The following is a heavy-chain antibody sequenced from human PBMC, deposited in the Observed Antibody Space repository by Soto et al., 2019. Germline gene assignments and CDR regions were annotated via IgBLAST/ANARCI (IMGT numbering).Heavy chain of an antibody. CDR2: IYPGDSDT. Sequence: PVESLKISCKGSGYIFAGYWIRCLLQLPVKVLDWMGAIYPGDSDTRYSPSFHGQVTISADKSISTAYLQWSSLKASDTAMYFCARLPGVRGVFDGFNVWGQGTMVTVSS. D-gene: IGHD3-10*01. J-gene: IGHJ3*01. CDR1: GYIFAGYW. CDR3: ARLPGVRGVFDGFNV. V-gene: IGHV5-51*01.